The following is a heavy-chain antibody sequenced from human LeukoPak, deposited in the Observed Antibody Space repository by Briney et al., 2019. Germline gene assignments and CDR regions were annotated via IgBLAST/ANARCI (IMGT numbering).Heavy chain of an antibody. CDR2: ISGSGGST. V-gene: IGHV3-23*01. CDR1: GFTFSSYD. CDR3: AELGITMIGGV. Sequence: AGGSLRLSCAASGFTFSSYDMSWVRQAPGKGLEWVSGISGSGGSTYYADSVKGRFTISRDNSKNTLYLQMNSLRAEDTAVYYCAELGITMIGGVWGKGTTVTISS. D-gene: IGHD3-10*02. J-gene: IGHJ6*04.